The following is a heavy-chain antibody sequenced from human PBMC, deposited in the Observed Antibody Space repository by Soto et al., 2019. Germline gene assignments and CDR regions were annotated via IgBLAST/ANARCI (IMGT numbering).Heavy chain of an antibody. CDR2: ISGAGVTT. CDR3: ASDYDSSGYPRYYFDY. Sequence: GGSLRLSCTASGFTFSSFAMSWVRQAPGKGLEWVSSISGAGVTTYYADSVKGRFTISRDNSKNTVFLHMNSLRAEDTAIYYCASDYDSSGYPRYYFDYWGEGT. V-gene: IGHV3-23*01. J-gene: IGHJ4*02. CDR1: GFTFSSFA. D-gene: IGHD3-22*01.